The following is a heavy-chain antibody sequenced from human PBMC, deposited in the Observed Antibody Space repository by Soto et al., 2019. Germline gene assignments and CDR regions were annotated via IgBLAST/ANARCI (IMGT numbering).Heavy chain of an antibody. CDR3: ARLWGGNWNPFPPNWFDP. CDR2: IYPGDSDT. V-gene: IGHV5-51*01. J-gene: IGHJ5*02. CDR1: GYSFTSYW. Sequence: GESLKISCKGSGYSFTSYWIGWVRQMPGKGLEWMGIIYPGDSDTRYSPSFQGQVTISADKSISTAYLQWSSLKASDTAMYYCARLWGGNWNPFPPNWFDPWGQGTLVTVSS. D-gene: IGHD1-1*01.